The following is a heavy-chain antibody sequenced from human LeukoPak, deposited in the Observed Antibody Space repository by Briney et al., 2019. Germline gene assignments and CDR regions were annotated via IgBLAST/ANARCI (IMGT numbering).Heavy chain of an antibody. CDR1: GGSISSYY. CDR3: ARQIAAAGTAFDY. J-gene: IGHJ4*02. D-gene: IGHD6-13*01. V-gene: IGHV4-59*08. CDR2: IYYSGST. Sequence: SETLSLTCTVSGGSISSYYWSWTRQPPGKGLEWIGYIYYSGSTNYNPSLKSRLTISVDTSKNQFSLRLSSVTAADTAVYYCARQIAAAGTAFDYWGQGTLVTVSS.